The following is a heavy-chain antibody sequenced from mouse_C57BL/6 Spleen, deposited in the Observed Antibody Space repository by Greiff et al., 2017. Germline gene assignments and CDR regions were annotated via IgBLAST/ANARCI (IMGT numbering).Heavy chain of an antibody. D-gene: IGHD2-10*02. CDR1: GYTFTDYE. Sequence: VQLQQSGAELVRPGASVTLSCKASGYTFTDYEMHWVKQTPVHGLEWIGAIDPETGGTAYNQKFKGKAILTADKSSSTAYMELCSLTSEDSAVYYCTRHNDPSYWYFDVWGTGTTVTVSS. V-gene: IGHV1-15*01. J-gene: IGHJ1*03. CDR2: IDPETGGT. CDR3: TRHNDPSYWYFDV.